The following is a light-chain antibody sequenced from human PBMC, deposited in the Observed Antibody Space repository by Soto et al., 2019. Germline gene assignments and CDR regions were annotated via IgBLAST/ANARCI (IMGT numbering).Light chain of an antibody. CDR1: QSISSY. J-gene: IGKJ2*01. CDR2: AAS. V-gene: IGKV1-39*01. Sequence: DIQMTQSPSSLSASVGDRVTITCRASQSISSYLNWYQQKPGKAPKLLIYAASSLQSGVPSRFSGSGSGTDIPLTISSLQPEDFATYYCQQSYSTLYTFGQGTKLEIK. CDR3: QQSYSTLYT.